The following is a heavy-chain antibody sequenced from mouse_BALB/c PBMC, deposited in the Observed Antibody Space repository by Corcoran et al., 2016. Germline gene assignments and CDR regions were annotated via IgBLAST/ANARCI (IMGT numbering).Heavy chain of an antibody. D-gene: IGHD1-1*01. Sequence: IQLVQSGPELKKPGETVKISCKASGYTFTNYGMNWVKQAPGKGLKWMGWINTYTGEPTYADDFKGRFAFSLETSASTVYLQINNLKNEDTATYFCARGRGDYYAMDYWGQGTSVTVSS. J-gene: IGHJ4*01. CDR1: GYTFTNYG. V-gene: IGHV9-3-1*01. CDR2: INTYTGEP. CDR3: ARGRGDYYAMDY.